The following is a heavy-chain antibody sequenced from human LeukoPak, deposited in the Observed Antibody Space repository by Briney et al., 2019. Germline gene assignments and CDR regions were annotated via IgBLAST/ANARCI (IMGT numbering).Heavy chain of an antibody. J-gene: IGHJ5*02. CDR2: IIPIFDTA. CDR3: ARAGFVSNWFDP. Sequence: GASVKVSCKASGGTFSSYAISWVRQAPGQGLEWMGGIIPIFDTANYAQKFQGRVTITADESTSTAYMELSSLRSEDTAVCYCARAGFVSNWFDPWGQGTLVTVSS. V-gene: IGHV1-69*13. CDR1: GGTFSSYA. D-gene: IGHD5/OR15-5a*01.